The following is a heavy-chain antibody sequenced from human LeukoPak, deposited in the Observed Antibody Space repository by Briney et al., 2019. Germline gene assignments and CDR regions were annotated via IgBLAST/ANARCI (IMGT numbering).Heavy chain of an antibody. Sequence: GGSLRLSCAASGFTFSSYGMHWVRQAPGKGLEWVAVISYDGSNKYYADSVKGRFTISRDNSKNTLYLQMNSLRAEDTAVYYCAKDRISTVTTLTLSYNWFDPWGQGTLVTVSS. J-gene: IGHJ5*02. V-gene: IGHV3-30*18. D-gene: IGHD4-17*01. CDR3: AKDRISTVTTLTLSYNWFDP. CDR1: GFTFSSYG. CDR2: ISYDGSNK.